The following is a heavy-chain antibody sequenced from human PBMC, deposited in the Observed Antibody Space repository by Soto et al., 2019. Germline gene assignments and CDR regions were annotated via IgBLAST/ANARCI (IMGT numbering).Heavy chain of an antibody. CDR3: ARWGVDTAMVTYYYYGMDV. Sequence: PGESLKISCKGSGYSFTSYWIGWVRQMPGKGLEWMGIIYPGDSDTRYSPSFQGQVTISADKSISTAYLQWSSLKASDTAMYYCARWGVDTAMVTYYYYGMDVWAQGTTVTVSS. D-gene: IGHD5-18*01. V-gene: IGHV5-51*01. J-gene: IGHJ6*02. CDR1: GYSFTSYW. CDR2: IYPGDSDT.